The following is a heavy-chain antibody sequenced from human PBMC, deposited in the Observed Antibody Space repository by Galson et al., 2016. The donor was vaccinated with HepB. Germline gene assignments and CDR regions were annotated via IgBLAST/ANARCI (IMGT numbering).Heavy chain of an antibody. Sequence: SLRLSCAASGFTLSHFGLHWVRQAPGKGLEWVAYISSRSSTMYYAHSVRGRFTISRDNAKNSLFLQMNSLRDEDTAIYFCAGGDGGDLRHWGQGTLVTVSS. CDR1: GFTLSHFG. V-gene: IGHV3-48*02. CDR3: AGGDGGDLRH. J-gene: IGHJ1*01. D-gene: IGHD4-17*01. CDR2: ISSRSSTM.